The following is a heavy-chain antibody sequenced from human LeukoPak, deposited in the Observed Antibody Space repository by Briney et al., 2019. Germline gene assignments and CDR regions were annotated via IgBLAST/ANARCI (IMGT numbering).Heavy chain of an antibody. CDR1: GYSISSGYY. V-gene: IGHV4-38-2*01. CDR3: ARHSVYDFWSGPYYFDY. CDR2: IYHSGST. J-gene: IGHJ4*02. Sequence: SETLSLTCAVSGYSISSGYYWGWIRQPPGKGLEWIGSIYHSGSTYYNPSLKSRVTISVDTSKNQFSLKQSSVTAADTAVYYCARHSVYDFWSGPYYFDYWGQGTLATVSS. D-gene: IGHD3-3*01.